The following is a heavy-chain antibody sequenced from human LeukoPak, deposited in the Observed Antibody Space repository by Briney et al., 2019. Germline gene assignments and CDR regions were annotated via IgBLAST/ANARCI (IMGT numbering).Heavy chain of an antibody. CDR1: GYTFTSYY. V-gene: IGHV1-46*01. CDR3: ARGQRPIRVVTSELFDY. CDR2: INPGGGNT. Sequence: ASVKVSCKASGYTFTSYYIYWVRQAPGQGVEWMGLINPGGGNTNYAQKFQGRVTMTRDMSTSTVYMGLSSLTPEDTAVYYCARGQRPIRVVTSELFDYWGQGTLVTVSS. D-gene: IGHD3-3*01. J-gene: IGHJ4*02.